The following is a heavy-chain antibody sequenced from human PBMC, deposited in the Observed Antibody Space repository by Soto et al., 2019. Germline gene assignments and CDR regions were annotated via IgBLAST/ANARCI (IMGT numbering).Heavy chain of an antibody. Sequence: ESGGGVVQPGRSLRLSCAASGFTFSSYAMHWVRQAPGKGLEWVAVISYDGSNKYYADSVKGRFTISRDNSKNTLYLQMNSLRAEDTAVYYCARDRSSSSPRGVYYYYGMDVWGQGTTVTVSS. CDR2: ISYDGSNK. J-gene: IGHJ6*02. CDR3: ARDRSSSSPRGVYYYYGMDV. D-gene: IGHD6-6*01. V-gene: IGHV3-30-3*01. CDR1: GFTFSSYA.